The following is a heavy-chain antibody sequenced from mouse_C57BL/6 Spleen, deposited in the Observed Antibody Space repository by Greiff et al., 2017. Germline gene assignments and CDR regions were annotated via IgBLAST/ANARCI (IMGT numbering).Heavy chain of an antibody. CDR2: INPSSGYT. CDR3: ARRGMVTTGDYFDY. V-gene: IGHV1-4*01. D-gene: IGHD2-2*01. J-gene: IGHJ2*01. CDR1: GYTFTSYT. Sequence: QVQLQQSGAELARPGASVKMSCKASGYTFTSYTMHWVKQRPGQGLEWIGYINPSSGYTKYNQKFKDKATLTADKSSSTAYMQLSRLTSEDSAVYYGARRGMVTTGDYFDYWGQGTTLTVSS.